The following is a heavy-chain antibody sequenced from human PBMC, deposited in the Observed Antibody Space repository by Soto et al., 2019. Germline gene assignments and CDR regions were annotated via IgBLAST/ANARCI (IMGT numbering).Heavy chain of an antibody. CDR2: VFRSGST. J-gene: IGHJ4*02. CDR3: ARGSYGAGSDY. CDR1: GGSISSGDYS. Sequence: SETLSLTCTVSGGSISSGDYSWIWIRQPPGKGLEWIGYVFRSGSTYYSPSLKSRVTISVDGSKNQFSLKLTSVTAADTGVYYCARGSYGAGSDYWGQGTLVTVSS. V-gene: IGHV4-30-2*01. D-gene: IGHD3-10*01.